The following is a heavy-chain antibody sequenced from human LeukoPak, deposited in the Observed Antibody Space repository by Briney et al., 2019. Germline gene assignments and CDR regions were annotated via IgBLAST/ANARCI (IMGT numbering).Heavy chain of an antibody. CDR2: ISYDGSNK. CDR3: AKGDELAVPDTSGYFQH. D-gene: IGHD6-19*01. J-gene: IGHJ1*01. V-gene: IGHV3-30*18. Sequence: GGSLRLSCAASGFTFSSYGMHWVRQAPGKGLEWVAVISYDGSNKYYADSVKGRFTISRDNSKNTLYLQMNSLRAEDTAVYYCAKGDELAVPDTSGYFQHWGQGTLVTVSS. CDR1: GFTFSSYG.